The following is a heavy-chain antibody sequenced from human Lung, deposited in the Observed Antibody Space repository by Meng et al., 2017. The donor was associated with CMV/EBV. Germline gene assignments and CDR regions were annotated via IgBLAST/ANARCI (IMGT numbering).Heavy chain of an antibody. D-gene: IGHD6-13*01. CDR1: GYTFSSYN. V-gene: IGHV1-18*01. CDR2: SSAYNGNT. J-gene: IGHJ2*01. Sequence: SVXVSCKASGYTFSSYNINWVRQAPGQGLEWMGWSSAYNGNTNHAQKLQGRVTMTTDTSTSTAYMELRSLRSDDTAVYYCARDSRLWSFELWGRGPLVTVSS. CDR3: ARDSRLWSFEL.